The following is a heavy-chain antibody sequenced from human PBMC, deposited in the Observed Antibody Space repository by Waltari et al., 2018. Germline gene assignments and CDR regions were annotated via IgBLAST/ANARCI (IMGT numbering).Heavy chain of an antibody. CDR2: IYHSGST. J-gene: IGHJ2*01. D-gene: IGHD6-6*01. V-gene: IGHV4-38-2*01. Sequence: QVQLQESGPGLVKPSETLSLTCDVSGYSLSRVYYRGWIRQPPGKGLEWIGSIYHSGSTYQNPSLKSRLTISLDTSKNQFSLKLSSVTAADTAVFYCARHPEQLVGYWYFDLWGRGTLVTVSS. CDR3: ARHPEQLVGYWYFDL. CDR1: GYSLSRVYY.